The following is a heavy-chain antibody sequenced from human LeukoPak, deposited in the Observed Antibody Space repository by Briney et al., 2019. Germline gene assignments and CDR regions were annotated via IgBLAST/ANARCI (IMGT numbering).Heavy chain of an antibody. CDR2: IGTAGDT. Sequence: PGGSLRLSCAASGFTFSSYDMHWVRQATGKGLEWVSAIGTAGDTYYPGSVEGRFTISRENAKNSLYLQMNSLRAGDTAVYYCARAAGMARNRRAFDIWGQGTMVTVSS. D-gene: IGHD3-10*01. V-gene: IGHV3-13*01. CDR3: ARAAGMARNRRAFDI. CDR1: GFTFSSYD. J-gene: IGHJ3*02.